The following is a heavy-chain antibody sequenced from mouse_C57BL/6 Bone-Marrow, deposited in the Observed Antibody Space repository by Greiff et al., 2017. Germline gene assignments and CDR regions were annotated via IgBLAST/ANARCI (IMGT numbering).Heavy chain of an antibody. V-gene: IGHV1-15*01. CDR1: GYTFTDYE. CDR2: IDPETGGT. CDR3: STVPSLYFDY. D-gene: IGHD1-1*01. J-gene: IGHJ2*01. Sequence: QVQLKESGAELVRPGASVTLSCKASGYTFTDYEMHWVKQTPVHGLEWIGAIDPETGGTAYNQKFKGKAILTADKSSSTAYMELRSLTSEDSAVYYCSTVPSLYFDYWGQGTTLTVSS.